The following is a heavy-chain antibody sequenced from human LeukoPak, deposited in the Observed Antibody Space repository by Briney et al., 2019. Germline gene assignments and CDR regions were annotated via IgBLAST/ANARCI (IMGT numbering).Heavy chain of an antibody. D-gene: IGHD3-3*01. J-gene: IGHJ4*02. CDR1: GGSISSGGHY. V-gene: IGHV4-31*03. CDR2: IFYRGST. CDR3: ARVGSGSDFWSGYYFDY. Sequence: SETLSLTCTVSGGSISSGGHYWSWIRQHPGGALEWIGYIFYRGSTYSNPSLKSRVAISVDTSKNQFSVKLTSVTAANTAVYYCARVGSGSDFWSGYYFDYWGQGNLVTVSS.